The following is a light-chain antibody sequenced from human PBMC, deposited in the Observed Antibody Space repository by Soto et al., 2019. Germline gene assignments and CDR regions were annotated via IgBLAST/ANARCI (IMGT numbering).Light chain of an antibody. V-gene: IGKV3-11*01. CDR1: QSVSSN. CDR3: QQRSNVIT. Sequence: EIVLTQSPATLSVAPGESATLSCRASQSVSSNLAWYQQKPGQAPRLLIYGASTRATGFPARFSGSGSGTDFTLTISSLEPEDFAVYYCQQRSNVITFGQGTRLEI. J-gene: IGKJ5*01. CDR2: GAS.